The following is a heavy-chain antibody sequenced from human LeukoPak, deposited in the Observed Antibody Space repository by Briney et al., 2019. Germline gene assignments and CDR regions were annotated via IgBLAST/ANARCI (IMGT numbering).Heavy chain of an antibody. J-gene: IGHJ5*02. Sequence: PGGSLRLSCAASGFTFSSYWMSWVRQAPGKGLEWVANIKQDGSEKYYVDSVKGRFTISRDNAKNSLYLQMNSLRAEDTAVYYCARDVAYYDILTGSPGDGWFDPWGQGTLVTVSS. D-gene: IGHD3-9*01. CDR3: ARDVAYYDILTGSPGDGWFDP. V-gene: IGHV3-7*01. CDR2: IKQDGSEK. CDR1: GFTFSSYW.